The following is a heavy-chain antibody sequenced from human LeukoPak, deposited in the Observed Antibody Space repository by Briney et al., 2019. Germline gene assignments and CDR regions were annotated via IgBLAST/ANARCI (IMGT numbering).Heavy chain of an antibody. CDR3: ARRGDYAGGLGYYGMDV. D-gene: IGHD4-17*01. Sequence: GGSLRLSCAASGFTFSSYRMSWVRQAPGKGLEWVSYISSSSSTIYYADSVKGRFTISRDNAKNSLYPQMNSLRAEDTAVYYCARRGDYAGGLGYYGMDVWGQGTTVTVSS. CDR2: ISSSSSTI. CDR1: GFTFSSYR. J-gene: IGHJ6*02. V-gene: IGHV3-48*01.